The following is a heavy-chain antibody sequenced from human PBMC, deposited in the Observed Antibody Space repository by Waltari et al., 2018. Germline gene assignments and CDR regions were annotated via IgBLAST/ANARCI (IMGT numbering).Heavy chain of an antibody. D-gene: IGHD3-10*01. Sequence: QVQLQESGPGLVKPSETLSLICSVSGGSISTHFWGWIRQPPGKTLEWIGNIYSSGSTNYNPARTSRVTRSLDMSKNQFSLKRRSVSAADTAVYYCARASYGSGSSWFDPWGQGNLVTVSS. CDR1: GGSISTHF. J-gene: IGHJ5*02. V-gene: IGHV4-59*11. CDR3: ARASYGSGSSWFDP. CDR2: IYSSGST.